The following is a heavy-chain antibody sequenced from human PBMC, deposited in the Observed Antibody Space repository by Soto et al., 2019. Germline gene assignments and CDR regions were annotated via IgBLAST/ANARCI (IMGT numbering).Heavy chain of an antibody. CDR1: GGTFSSYA. D-gene: IGHD2-15*01. CDR2: IIPIFGTA. CDR3: ARDKQRYCSGGSCTIEH. J-gene: IGHJ1*01. V-gene: IGHV1-69*01. Sequence: QVQLVQSGAEVKKPGSSMKVSCKASGGTFSSYAISWVRQAPGQGLEWMGGIIPIFGTANYAQKFQGRVTITADESTSTAYMELSSLRSEDTAVYYCARDKQRYCSGGSCTIEHWGQGTLVTVSS.